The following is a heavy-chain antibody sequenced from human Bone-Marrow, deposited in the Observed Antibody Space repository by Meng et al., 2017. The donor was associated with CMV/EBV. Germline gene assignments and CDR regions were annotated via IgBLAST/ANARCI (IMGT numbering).Heavy chain of an antibody. V-gene: IGHV3-23*01. D-gene: IGHD1-26*01. CDR3: AKAGPGIVPSKNGMDF. J-gene: IGHJ6*01. Sequence: GGSLRLSCSASGFIFTIYAMTWVRQAPGKGLEWVSTIYSDGSTYYADSLKGRFTITRDNSKDTRSLQMNSLRAADTAVYYCAKAGPGIVPSKNGMDFWGQGNMVTGAS. CDR2: IYSDGST. CDR1: GFIFTIYA.